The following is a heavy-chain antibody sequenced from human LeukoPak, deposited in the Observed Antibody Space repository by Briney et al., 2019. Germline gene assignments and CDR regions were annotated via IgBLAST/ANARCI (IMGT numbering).Heavy chain of an antibody. Sequence: ASVKVSCKVSGYTFTRFAFSWVRQAPGHGLEWMGRINAYNGKTEYSEKLQGRLTMTTETSSSTLYLELRSLGSDDTAVYFCARDTPQHLKRFVDWGQGTLVTVSS. CDR3: ARDTPQHLKRFVD. J-gene: IGHJ4*02. D-gene: IGHD1-1*01. CDR2: INAYNGKT. V-gene: IGHV1-18*01. CDR1: GYTFTRFA.